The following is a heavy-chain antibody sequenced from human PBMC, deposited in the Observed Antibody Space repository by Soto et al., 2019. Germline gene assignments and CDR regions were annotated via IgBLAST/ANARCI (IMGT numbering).Heavy chain of an antibody. CDR3: ARAYYDFWSGYSYYYYYYGMDV. CDR2: ISYDGSNK. Sequence: GGSLRLSCAASGFTFSSYAMHWVRQAPGKGLEWVAVISYDGSNKYYADSVKGRFTISRDNSKNTLYLQMNSLRAEDTAVYYCARAYYDFWSGYSYYYYYYGMDVWGQGTTVTVSS. D-gene: IGHD3-3*01. J-gene: IGHJ6*02. CDR1: GFTFSSYA. V-gene: IGHV3-30-3*01.